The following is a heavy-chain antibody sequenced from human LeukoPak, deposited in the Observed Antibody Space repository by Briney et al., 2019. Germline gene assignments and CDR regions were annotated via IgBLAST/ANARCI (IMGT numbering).Heavy chain of an antibody. D-gene: IGHD2-15*01. Sequence: GGSLRLSCAASGFTFSSYWMSWVRQAPGKGLEWVANIKQDGSEKYYLDSGKGRFTISRDNAKNSLSLQMNSLRAEDTDVYYCARDYRGYRAPYYFDHWGQGTLVTVSS. CDR3: ARDYRGYRAPYYFDH. CDR1: GFTFSSYW. CDR2: IKQDGSEK. V-gene: IGHV3-7*01. J-gene: IGHJ4*02.